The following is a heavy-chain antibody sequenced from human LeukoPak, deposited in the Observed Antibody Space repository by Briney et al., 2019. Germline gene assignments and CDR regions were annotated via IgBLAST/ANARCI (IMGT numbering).Heavy chain of an antibody. CDR1: GFTFSTSS. CDR2: ISSSSSTI. Sequence: GGSLRLSCAASGFTFSTSSMSWVRQAPGKGLEFISYISSSSSTIYYADSMKGRFTISRDNAKNSLYLQMNSLRAEDTAMYYCVRAPMVRGVTTHFDSWGQGTLVPVSS. CDR3: VRAPMVRGVTTHFDS. J-gene: IGHJ4*02. D-gene: IGHD3-10*01. V-gene: IGHV3-48*01.